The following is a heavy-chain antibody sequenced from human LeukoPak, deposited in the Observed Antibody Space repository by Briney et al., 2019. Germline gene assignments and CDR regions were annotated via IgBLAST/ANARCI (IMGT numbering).Heavy chain of an antibody. J-gene: IGHJ6*02. CDR2: IYYSGST. V-gene: IGHV4-59*08. D-gene: IGHD6-6*01. Sequence: PSETLSLTCAVYGGSFSSYYWSWIRQPPGKGLERIGYIYYSGSTNYNPSLKSRVTISVDTSKNQFSLKLSSVTAADTAVYYCASSSIAARPHYYYGMDVWGQGTTVTVSS. CDR3: ASSSIAARPHYYYGMDV. CDR1: GGSFSSYY.